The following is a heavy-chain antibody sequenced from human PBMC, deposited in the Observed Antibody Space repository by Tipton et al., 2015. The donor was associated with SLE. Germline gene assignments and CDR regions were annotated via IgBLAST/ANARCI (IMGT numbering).Heavy chain of an antibody. V-gene: IGHV4-34*01. D-gene: IGHD2-8*02. CDR2: IYHSGST. CDR1: GGSFSGYY. CDR3: ARSYCTGGVCYFFDY. J-gene: IGHJ4*02. Sequence: TLSLTCAVYGGSFSGYYWSWIRQPPGKGLEWIGSIYHSGSTYYNPSLKSRVTISVDTSKNQFSLKLSSVTAADTAVYYCARSYCTGGVCYFFDYWGQGTLVTVSS.